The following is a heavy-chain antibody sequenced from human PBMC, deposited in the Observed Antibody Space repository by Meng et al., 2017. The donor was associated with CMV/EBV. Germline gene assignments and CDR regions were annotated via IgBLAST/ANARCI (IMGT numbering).Heavy chain of an antibody. CDR2: IIPILGIA. CDR3: ARGLITGHYYGMDV. Sequence: SVNVSRKASGGTFSSYAISWVRQAPGQGLEWMGGIIPILGIANYAQKFQGRVTITADKSTSTAYMELSSLRSEDTAVYYCARGLITGHYYGMDVWGQGTTVTVSS. D-gene: IGHD2-21*01. V-gene: IGHV1-69*10. J-gene: IGHJ6*02. CDR1: GGTFSSYA.